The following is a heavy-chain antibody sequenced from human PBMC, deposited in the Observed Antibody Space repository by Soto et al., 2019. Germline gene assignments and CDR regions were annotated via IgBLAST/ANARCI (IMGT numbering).Heavy chain of an antibody. D-gene: IGHD2-2*01. J-gene: IGHJ6*03. V-gene: IGHV4-34*01. CDR1: GGSFSGYY. Sequence: PSETLSLTCAVYGGSFSGYYWSWIRQPPGKGLEWIGEINHSGSTNYNPSLKSRVTISVDTSKNQFSLKLSSVTAADTAVYYCARRGYCSSTSCNPYYYYYMDVWGKGTTVTVSS. CDR3: ARRGYCSSTSCNPYYYYYMDV. CDR2: INHSGST.